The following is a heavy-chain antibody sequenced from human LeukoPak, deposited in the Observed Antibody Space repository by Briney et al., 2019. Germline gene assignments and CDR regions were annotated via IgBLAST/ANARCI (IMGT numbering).Heavy chain of an antibody. CDR2: IDNSGNT. D-gene: IGHD2-8*02. CDR3: ARLLRPGGRTGGVFDL. V-gene: IGHV4-59*08. Sequence: RSSETLSLTCTVSGGSISGDHWSWIRQPPGKGLEWIGYIDNSGNTNYSPSLRSRVTMSLDMSKNQFSLEVKSVTAADTAMFYCARLLRPGGRTGGVFDLWGQGTLVTVSS. J-gene: IGHJ3*01. CDR1: GGSISGDH.